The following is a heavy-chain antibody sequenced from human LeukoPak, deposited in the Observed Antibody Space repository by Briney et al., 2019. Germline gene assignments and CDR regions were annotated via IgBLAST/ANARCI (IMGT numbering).Heavy chain of an antibody. CDR3: AKEYCSSTSCYELRYFDWLQYFQH. J-gene: IGHJ1*01. V-gene: IGHV3-21*04. CDR1: GFTFSSYS. D-gene: IGHD2-2*01. CDR2: ISSSSSYI. Sequence: GGSLRLSCAASGFTFSSYSMNWVRQAPGKGLEWVSSISSSSSYIYYADSLKGRFTISRDNAKNSLYLQMNSLRAEDTAVYYCAKEYCSSTSCYELRYFDWLQYFQHWGQGTLVTVSS.